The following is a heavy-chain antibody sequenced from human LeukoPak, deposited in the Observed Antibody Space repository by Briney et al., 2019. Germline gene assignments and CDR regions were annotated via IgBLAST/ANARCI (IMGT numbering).Heavy chain of an antibody. V-gene: IGHV3-15*01. Sequence: PGGSLRLSCVASGFTFNNDWMNWVRQAPGKGLEWVGRIQSKTDGGTTEVAASVKGRFIISRDDSENTLYLQMNSLEIEDTAVYYCTTVGYFGPPNWGQGTLVTVSS. CDR2: IQSKTDGGTT. CDR3: TTVGYFGPPN. D-gene: IGHD3-9*01. J-gene: IGHJ4*02. CDR1: GFTFNNDW.